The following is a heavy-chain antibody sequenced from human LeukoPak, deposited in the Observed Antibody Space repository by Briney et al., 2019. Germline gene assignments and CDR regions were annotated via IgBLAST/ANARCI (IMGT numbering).Heavy chain of an antibody. J-gene: IGHJ4*02. Sequence: PGGSLRLSCAASGFTFSSYAMHWVRQAPGKGLEWVAVISYDGSNKYYADSVKGRFTISRDNSKNTLYLQMNSLRAEDTAVYYCAGEGYDSSGYYYVLDYWGQGTLVTVSS. V-gene: IGHV3-30-3*01. CDR3: AGEGYDSSGYYYVLDY. CDR1: GFTFSSYA. CDR2: ISYDGSNK. D-gene: IGHD3-22*01.